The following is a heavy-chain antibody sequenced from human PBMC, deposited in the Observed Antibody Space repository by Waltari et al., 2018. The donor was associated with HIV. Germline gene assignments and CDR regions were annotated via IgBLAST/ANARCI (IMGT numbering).Heavy chain of an antibody. CDR2: ITSSSSTI. V-gene: IGHV3-48*01. CDR1: GFIFHTYS. Sequence: EVQLVASGGHLFQHGGSLRLSCAVSGFIFHTYSLNWVRQAPGKGLEWISYITSSSSTIYYADSVKGRFTISRDNAKNSLYLQMNSLRAEDTAVYYCARLMVVAGTPYYGLDVWGQGTTVTVSS. J-gene: IGHJ6*02. CDR3: ARLMVVAGTPYYGLDV. D-gene: IGHD2-15*01.